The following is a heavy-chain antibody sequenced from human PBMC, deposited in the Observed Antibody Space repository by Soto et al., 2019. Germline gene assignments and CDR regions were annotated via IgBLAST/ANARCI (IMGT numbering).Heavy chain of an antibody. J-gene: IGHJ4*02. Sequence: DVQLEESGGALVQPGRSLRLSCAASGFTFDDYAMYWVRQVLGKGLEWVSSISWNSGNIGYADSVKGRFTTSRDNAENSLYLQMNSLRPEDTALYSCVRSKGGYSYGTPFDYWGQGTLVTVSS. CDR2: ISWNSGNI. CDR1: GFTFDDYA. CDR3: VRSKGGYSYGTPFDY. V-gene: IGHV3-9*01. D-gene: IGHD5-18*01.